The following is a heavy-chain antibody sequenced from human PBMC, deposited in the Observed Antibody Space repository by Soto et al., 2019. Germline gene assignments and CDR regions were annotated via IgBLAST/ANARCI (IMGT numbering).Heavy chain of an antibody. CDR2: IRYDGSNK. Sequence: QVQLVESGGGVVQPGRSLRLSCAASGFTFRSYGMDWVRQAPGKGLEWVAVIRYDGSNKYYADSVKGRFTISRDNSKNTLYPQMNSLRAEDTAVYYCARGRFNCNYAGEGNWFDPWGQGTLVTVSS. CDR3: ARGRFNCNYAGEGNWFDP. CDR1: GFTFRSYG. J-gene: IGHJ5*02. D-gene: IGHD1-7*01. V-gene: IGHV3-33*01.